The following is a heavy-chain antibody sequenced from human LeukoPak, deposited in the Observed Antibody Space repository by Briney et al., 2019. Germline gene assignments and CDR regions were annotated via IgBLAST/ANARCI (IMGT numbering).Heavy chain of an antibody. V-gene: IGHV3-23*01. CDR1: GFTFTSYA. J-gene: IGHJ3*02. D-gene: IGHD3-22*01. CDR2: INKSGGIT. Sequence: GGSLRLSCAASGFTFTSYAMSWVRQAPGKGLEWVSTINKSGGITYYADSVKGRFTISRDNSKNTLYLQMNSLRSDDTAVYYCAKDSNYYDSSGYYYDAFDIWGQGTMVTVSS. CDR3: AKDSNYYDSSGYYYDAFDI.